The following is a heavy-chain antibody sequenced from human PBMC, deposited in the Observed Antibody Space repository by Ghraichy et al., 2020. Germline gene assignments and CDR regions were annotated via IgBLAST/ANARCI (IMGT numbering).Heavy chain of an antibody. CDR3: ARGSPVGANDY. CDR1: GFTFSSYW. CDR2: ITSDGSST. D-gene: IGHD1-26*01. V-gene: IGHV3-74*01. J-gene: IGHJ4*02. Sequence: GGSLRLSCAASGFTFSSYWMHWVRQAPGKGLVWVSRITSDGSSTSYADSVKGRFTISRDNAKNTLYLQMNSLRAEDTAVYYCARGSPVGANDYWGQGTLVTVSS.